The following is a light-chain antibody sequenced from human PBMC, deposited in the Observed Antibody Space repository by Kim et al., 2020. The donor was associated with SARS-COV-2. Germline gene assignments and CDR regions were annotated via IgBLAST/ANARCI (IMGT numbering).Light chain of an antibody. CDR3: QHRSDWPLT. Sequence: LSPGETATISCRASQSVSTYLAWFQQRPGQAPRLLIYDASNRATGIPARFSGSGSGTDFTLTISSLEPEDFAVYYCQHRSDWPLTFGGGTKVDIK. CDR2: DAS. J-gene: IGKJ4*01. CDR1: QSVSTY. V-gene: IGKV3-11*01.